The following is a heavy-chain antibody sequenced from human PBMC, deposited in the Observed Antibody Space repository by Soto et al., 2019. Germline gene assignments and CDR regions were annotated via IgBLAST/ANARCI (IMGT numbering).Heavy chain of an antibody. D-gene: IGHD3-10*01. CDR2: IYYSGST. Sequence: TLQTLSLTWGVSGGSIGSGGYCWSWIRQPPGKGLEWIGYIYYSGSTNYNPSLKSRVTISVDTSKNQFSLKLSSVTAADTAVYYCARELFGRSVWFDPWGQGTLVTVS. J-gene: IGHJ5*02. CDR3: ARELFGRSVWFDP. CDR1: GGSIGSGGYC. V-gene: IGHV4-61*08.